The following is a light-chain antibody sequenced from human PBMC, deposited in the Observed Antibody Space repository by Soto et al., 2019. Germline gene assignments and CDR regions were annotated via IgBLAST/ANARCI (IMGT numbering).Light chain of an antibody. J-gene: IGKJ1*01. V-gene: IGKV1-5*03. Sequence: IRMTQSPSTLSASVGDRVTISCRASQSISSWLAWYQQKPGKAPKLLIYKASSLESGVPSRFSGSGSGTEFTLTSSSLQPDDFATYNCQQYNSYSAFGQGTKVDIK. CDR1: QSISSW. CDR2: KAS. CDR3: QQYNSYSA.